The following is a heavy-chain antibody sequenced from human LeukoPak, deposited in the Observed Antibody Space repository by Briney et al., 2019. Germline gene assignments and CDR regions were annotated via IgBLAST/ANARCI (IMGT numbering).Heavy chain of an antibody. CDR1: GGSISSSSYY. CDR2: IYYSGST. J-gene: IGHJ4*02. CDR3: ARRPYYDFWSGYSFDY. Sequence: SGTLSLTCAVSGGSISSSSYYWGWIRQPPGKGLEWIGSIYYSGSTYYNPSLKSRVTISVDTSKNQFSLKLSSVTAADTAVYYCARRPYYDFWSGYSFDYWGQGTLVTVSS. D-gene: IGHD3-3*01. V-gene: IGHV4-39*01.